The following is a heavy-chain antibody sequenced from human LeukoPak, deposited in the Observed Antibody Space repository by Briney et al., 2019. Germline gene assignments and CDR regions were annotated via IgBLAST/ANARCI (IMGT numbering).Heavy chain of an antibody. CDR2: LSNGGDST. V-gene: IGHV3-23*01. D-gene: IGHD6-13*01. Sequence: GGSLRLSCAASGFTFSSYAMSWVRQAPGKGLEWVSALSNGGDSTYYADSAKGRFTISRDSSKNTLYLQMSSLRAEETAGYYCAKAFREYRSSSYSAFDMWGQGKMVTVSS. CDR1: GFTFSSYA. CDR3: AKAFREYRSSSYSAFDM. J-gene: IGHJ3*02.